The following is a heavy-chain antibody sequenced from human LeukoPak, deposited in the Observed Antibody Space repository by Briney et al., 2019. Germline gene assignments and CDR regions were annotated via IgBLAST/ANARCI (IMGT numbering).Heavy chain of an antibody. J-gene: IGHJ2*01. CDR2: INHSGST. Sequence: SETLSLTCAVYGGSFGGYYWSWIRQPPGKGLEWIGEINHSGSTNYNPSLKSRVTISVDTSKNQFSLKLSSVTAADTAVYYCATRKKYSYGPTYWCFDLWGRGTLVTVSS. CDR1: GGSFGGYY. CDR3: ATRKKYSYGPTYWCFDL. V-gene: IGHV4-34*01. D-gene: IGHD5-18*01.